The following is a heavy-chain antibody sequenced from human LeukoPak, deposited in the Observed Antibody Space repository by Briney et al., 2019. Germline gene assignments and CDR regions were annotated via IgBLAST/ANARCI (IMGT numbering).Heavy chain of an antibody. CDR2: IIPIFGTA. CDR1: GGTFSSYA. D-gene: IGHD6-13*01. V-gene: IGHV1-69*13. CDR3: ARGGIAAVPFDY. Sequence: ASVKVSCKASGGTFSSYAISWVRQAPGQGLEWMGGIIPIFGTANYAQKFQGRVTITADESTSTAYKELSSLRSEDTAVYYCARGGIAAVPFDYWGQGTLVTVSS. J-gene: IGHJ4*02.